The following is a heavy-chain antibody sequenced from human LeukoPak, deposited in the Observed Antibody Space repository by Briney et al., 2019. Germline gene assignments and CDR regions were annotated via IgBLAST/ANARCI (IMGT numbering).Heavy chain of an antibody. V-gene: IGHV4-34*01. Sequence: PSETLSLTCAVYGGSFSGYYWSWIRQPPGKGLEWIGEINHSGSTNYNPSLKSRVTISVDTSKNQFSLKLSSVTAADTAVYYCAREGSSASDYRGQGTLVTVSS. CDR1: GGSFSGYY. CDR2: INHSGST. CDR3: AREGSSASDY. J-gene: IGHJ4*02.